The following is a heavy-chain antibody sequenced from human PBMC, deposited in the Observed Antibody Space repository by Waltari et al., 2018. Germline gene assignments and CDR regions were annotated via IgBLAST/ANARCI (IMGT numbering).Heavy chain of an antibody. CDR3: AKGGVNWNVRDGFDS. J-gene: IGHJ4*02. D-gene: IGHD1-1*01. CDR1: GANLGTYA. Sequence: DVQLLESGGGWVHPGGAQDLSWAASGANLGTYANIWVRQATGKGLECVSLFSGSAGYTHYADSVRGRFTISRDNSKNMLYLQMSSLRVEDTAIYYCAKGGVNWNVRDGFDSWGQGTPVTVSS. CDR2: FSGSAGYT. V-gene: IGHV3-23*01.